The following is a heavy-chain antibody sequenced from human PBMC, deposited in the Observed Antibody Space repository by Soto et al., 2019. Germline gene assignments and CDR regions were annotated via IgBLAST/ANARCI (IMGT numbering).Heavy chain of an antibody. J-gene: IGHJ6*03. V-gene: IGHV6-1*01. CDR1: GDSVSSNSAA. CDR2: TYYRSKWYN. Sequence: QSQTLSLTCAISGDSVSSNSAAWNWIRQSPSRGLEWLGRTYYRSKWYNDYAVSVKSRITINPDTSKNQFSLQLNSVTPEDTAVYYCARGSLLPIAAAGTYYYYYMDVWGKGTTVTVSS. CDR3: ARGSLLPIAAAGTYYYYYMDV. D-gene: IGHD6-13*01.